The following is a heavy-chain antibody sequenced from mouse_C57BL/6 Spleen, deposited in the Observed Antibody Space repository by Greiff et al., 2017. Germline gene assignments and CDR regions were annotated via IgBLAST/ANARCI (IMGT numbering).Heavy chain of an antibody. J-gene: IGHJ4*01. Sequence: EVKLVEPGAELVRPGSSVKMSCKTSGYTFTSYGINWVKQRPGQGLEWIGYISTGNGYTEYNEKCKGKATLTSDTSSSTAYMQLSSLTSEDAAIYVCARSPDYYGSSYYAMDYGGQGTSVTVSS. CDR1: GYTFTSYG. CDR2: ISTGNGYT. V-gene: IGHV1-58*01. D-gene: IGHD1-1*01. CDR3: ARSPDYYGSSYYAMDY.